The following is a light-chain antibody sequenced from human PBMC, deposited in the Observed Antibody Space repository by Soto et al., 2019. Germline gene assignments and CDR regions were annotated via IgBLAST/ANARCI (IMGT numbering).Light chain of an antibody. Sequence: QSALTQPRSVSGSPGQSVTISCTGTSSAVGSYYFVSWYQQHPGKAPKIIIYDVTKLPSGVPDRFSGSKSGNTASLTISWLPAEDEADYYCCSYAGSYTHVFGTGTKVTVL. J-gene: IGLJ1*01. V-gene: IGLV2-11*01. CDR3: CSYAGSYTHV. CDR1: SSAVGSYYF. CDR2: DVT.